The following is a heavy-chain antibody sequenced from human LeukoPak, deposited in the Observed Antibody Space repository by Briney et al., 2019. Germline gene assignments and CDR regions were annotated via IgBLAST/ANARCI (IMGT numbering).Heavy chain of an antibody. CDR1: GYSFTSYW. CDR2: IYPGDSDT. CDR3: ASKQGAYCGGDCYSDAFDI. Sequence: GESLKIPCKGSGYSFTSYWIGWVRQMPGKGLEWMGIIYPGDSDTRYSPSFQGQVPISADKSISTAYLQWSSLKASDTAMYYCASKQGAYCGGDCYSDAFDICGQGTMVTVSS. J-gene: IGHJ3*02. V-gene: IGHV5-51*01. D-gene: IGHD2-21*02.